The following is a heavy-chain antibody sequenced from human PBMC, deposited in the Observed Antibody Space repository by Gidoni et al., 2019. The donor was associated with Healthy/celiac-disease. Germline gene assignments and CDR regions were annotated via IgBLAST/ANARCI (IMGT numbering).Heavy chain of an antibody. CDR2: ISSNGGST. CDR1: GFTFSSYA. Sequence: EVQLVESGGGLVQPGGSLRLSCSASGFTFSSYAMHWVRQAPGKGLEYVSAISSNGGSTYYADSVKGRFTISRDNSKNTLYLQMSSLRAEDTAVYYCVKAAAGTHSLLIGWGQGTLVTVSS. J-gene: IGHJ4*02. V-gene: IGHV3-64D*06. D-gene: IGHD6-13*01. CDR3: VKAAAGTHSLLIG.